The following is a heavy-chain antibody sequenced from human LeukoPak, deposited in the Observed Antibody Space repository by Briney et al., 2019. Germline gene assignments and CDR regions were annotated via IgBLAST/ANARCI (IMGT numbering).Heavy chain of an antibody. CDR2: IYYSGST. CDR3: ARSIAAAHNDY. V-gene: IGHV4-59*12. Sequence: PSETLSLTCTVSGGSISSYYWSWIRQPPGKGLEWIGYIYYSGSTNYNPSLKSRVTISVDTSKNQFSLKLSSVTAADTAVYYCARSIAAAHNDYWGQGTLVTVSS. D-gene: IGHD6-13*01. CDR1: GGSISSYY. J-gene: IGHJ4*02.